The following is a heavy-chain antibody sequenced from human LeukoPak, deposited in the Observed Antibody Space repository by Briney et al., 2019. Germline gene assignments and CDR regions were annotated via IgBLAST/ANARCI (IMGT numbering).Heavy chain of an antibody. V-gene: IGHV3-30-3*01. Sequence: PGKSLRLSCAASGFTFSSYAMHWVRQAPGKGLEWVAVISYDGSNKYYADSVKGRFTISRDNAKKSLYLQMNSLRAEDTAVYYCASGVNYFDYWGQGTLVTVSS. D-gene: IGHD3-3*01. CDR2: ISYDGSNK. CDR1: GFTFSSYA. J-gene: IGHJ4*02. CDR3: ASGVNYFDY.